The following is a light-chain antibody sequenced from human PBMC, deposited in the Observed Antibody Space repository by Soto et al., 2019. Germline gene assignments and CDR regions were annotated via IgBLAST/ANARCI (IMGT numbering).Light chain of an antibody. V-gene: IGLV2-18*02. Sequence: QSALTQPPSVSGSPGQSVTISCTAASSDLVNYNRVSWYQQPPGTAPKLIIFEVTNRPSGVPDRFSGSKSGNTASLTISGLQAEDEAYYYCSPYTSITTVFGGGTKLTVL. CDR3: SPYTSITTV. CDR2: EVT. CDR1: SSDLVNYNR. J-gene: IGLJ2*01.